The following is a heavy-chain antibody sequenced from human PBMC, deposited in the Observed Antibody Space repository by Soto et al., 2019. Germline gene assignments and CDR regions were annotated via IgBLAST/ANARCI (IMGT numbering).Heavy chain of an antibody. CDR1: GGSISSGDYY. D-gene: IGHD3-22*01. CDR3: ASSYDSSGPFDY. CDR2: IYYSGST. J-gene: IGHJ4*02. Sequence: PSETLSLTYTVSGGSISSGDYYWSWIRQPPGKGLEWIGYIYYSGSTYYNPSLKSRVTISVDTSKDQFSLKLSSVTAADTAVYYCASSYDSSGPFDYWGQGTLVTVSS. V-gene: IGHV4-30-4*01.